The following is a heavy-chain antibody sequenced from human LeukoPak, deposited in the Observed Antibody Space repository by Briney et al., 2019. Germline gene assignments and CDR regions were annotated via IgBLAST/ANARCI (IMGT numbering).Heavy chain of an antibody. Sequence: SETLSLTCAVYGGSFSGYYWSWIRQPPGKGLEWIGEINHSGSTNYNPSLKSRVTISVDTSKSQFSLKLSSVTAADTAVYYCASYDFWSGWYYWGQGTLVTVSS. CDR3: ASYDFWSGWYY. V-gene: IGHV4-34*01. CDR1: GGSFSGYY. D-gene: IGHD3-3*01. CDR2: INHSGST. J-gene: IGHJ4*02.